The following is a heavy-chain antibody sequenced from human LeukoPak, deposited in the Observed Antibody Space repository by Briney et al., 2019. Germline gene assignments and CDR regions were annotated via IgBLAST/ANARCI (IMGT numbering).Heavy chain of an antibody. CDR1: GFTFDDYA. CDR2: ISWNSGSI. D-gene: IGHD3-9*01. CDR3: AKDWNYDILTGGDFDI. Sequence: GGSLRLSCAASGFTFDDYAMHWVRQAPGKGLEWVSGISWNSGSIGYADSVKGRFTISRDNAKNSLYLQMNSLRAEDMALYYCAKDWNYDILTGGDFDIWGQGTMVTVSS. J-gene: IGHJ3*02. V-gene: IGHV3-9*03.